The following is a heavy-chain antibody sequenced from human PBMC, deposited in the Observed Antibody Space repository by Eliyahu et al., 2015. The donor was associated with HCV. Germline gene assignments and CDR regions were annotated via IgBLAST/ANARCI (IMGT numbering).Heavy chain of an antibody. Sequence: QGQLVESGGGVVQPGRSLRLSCAASGFXFSNSGMHWVRQAPGKGLEWVAIIYHDEIRTYYTDSVKGRFTVSRDNSKNTVYLQMNSLREEDTAVYYCAKGGGEGTSGQLGDYWGQGTLVTVSS. CDR3: AKGGGEGTSGQLGDY. D-gene: IGHD7-27*01. V-gene: IGHV3-30*18. CDR1: GFXFSNSG. J-gene: IGHJ4*02. CDR2: IYHDEIRT.